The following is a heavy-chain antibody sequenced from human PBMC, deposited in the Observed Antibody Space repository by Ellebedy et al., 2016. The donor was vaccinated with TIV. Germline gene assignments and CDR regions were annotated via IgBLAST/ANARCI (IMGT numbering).Heavy chain of an antibody. D-gene: IGHD6-19*01. CDR2: IYYSGST. CDR1: GGSISSGGYY. CDR3: VSTNSGWFGREFYFES. J-gene: IGHJ4*02. V-gene: IGHV4-31*03. Sequence: SETLSLTXTVSGGSISSGGYYWSWIRQHPVKGLEWIGYIYYSGSTYYNPSLKTRGTISVGTSKTQFSLTLSSLTAADTAVYYCVSTNSGWFGREFYFESWGQGVLVTVSS.